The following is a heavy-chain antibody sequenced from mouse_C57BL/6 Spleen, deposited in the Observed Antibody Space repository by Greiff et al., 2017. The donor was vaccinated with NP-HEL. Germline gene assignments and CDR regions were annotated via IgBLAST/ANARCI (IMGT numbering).Heavy chain of an antibody. V-gene: IGHV1-53*01. Sequence: VQLQQPGTELVKPGASVKLSCKASGYTFPSYWMHWVKQRPGQGLEWVGNIYPSNGGTNYNEKFKSKATLTVDKSSSTAYMQLISLTSEDSAVYYCHIITTVVATRAMDYWGQGTSVTVAS. D-gene: IGHD1-1*01. CDR1: GYTFPSYW. CDR3: HIITTVVATRAMDY. J-gene: IGHJ4*01. CDR2: IYPSNGGT.